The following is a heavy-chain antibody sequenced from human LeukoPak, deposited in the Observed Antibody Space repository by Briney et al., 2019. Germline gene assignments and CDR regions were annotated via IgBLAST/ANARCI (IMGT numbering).Heavy chain of an antibody. J-gene: IGHJ4*02. Sequence: ASVKVSCKATGYTFTSYGISWVRQAPGQGLEWMGWISAYNGNTNCAQKLQGRVTMTTDTSTSTAYMELRSLRSDDTAVYYCARDTTYYYGSGSEPFDYWGQGTLVTVSS. D-gene: IGHD3-10*01. V-gene: IGHV1-18*01. CDR3: ARDTTYYYGSGSEPFDY. CDR1: GYTFTSYG. CDR2: ISAYNGNT.